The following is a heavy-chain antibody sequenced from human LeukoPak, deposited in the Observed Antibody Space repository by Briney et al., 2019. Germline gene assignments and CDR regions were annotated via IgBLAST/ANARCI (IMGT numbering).Heavy chain of an antibody. CDR1: GFTFSRYW. CDR2: IKQDGSEK. J-gene: IGHJ4*02. V-gene: IGHV3-7*01. Sequence: PGGSLRLSCAASGFTFSRYWMSWVRQAPGKGLEWVANIKQDGSEKYYVDSVKGRFTISRDNAKNSLYLQMNSLRAEDTAVYYCASGYDGSGYYTPYYFDYWGQGTLVTVSS. D-gene: IGHD3-22*01. CDR3: ASGYDGSGYYTPYYFDY.